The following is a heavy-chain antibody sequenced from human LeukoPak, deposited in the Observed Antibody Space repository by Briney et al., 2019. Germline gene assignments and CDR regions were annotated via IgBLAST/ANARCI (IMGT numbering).Heavy chain of an antibody. CDR3: ARGVLSSFDY. V-gene: IGHV4-59*01. D-gene: IGHD2-8*01. Sequence: SETLTLTCTVSGGTISSYSWSWIRQPPGEGLEWIGYIYYSGSTNYNPSLKSRVTISIDTSKNQFSLRLSSVTAADTAVYYCARGVLSSFDYWGQGTLVTVSS. CDR1: GGTISSYS. CDR2: IYYSGST. J-gene: IGHJ4*02.